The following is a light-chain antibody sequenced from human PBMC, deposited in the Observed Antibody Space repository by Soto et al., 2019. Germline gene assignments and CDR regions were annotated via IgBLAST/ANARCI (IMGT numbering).Light chain of an antibody. CDR3: QQYSNWPPWT. J-gene: IGKJ1*01. Sequence: TVMTQSPATLSVSPGERVTLSCWASQSVSFNLAWYQQKPGQAPRLLISSASARATGVPPRFSGTGSGTEFTLTISSLQSEDFGVYSCQQYSNWPPWTFGQGTKVEIK. CDR2: SAS. V-gene: IGKV3-15*01. CDR1: QSVSFN.